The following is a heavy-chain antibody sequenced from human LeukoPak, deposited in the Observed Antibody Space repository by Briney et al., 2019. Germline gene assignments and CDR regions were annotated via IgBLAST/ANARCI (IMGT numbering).Heavy chain of an antibody. Sequence: GSLRLSCAASGFTFSSYWMSWVRQAPGKGLEWVANIKQDGSEKYYVDSVKGRFTISRDNAKNSLYLQMNSLRAEDTAVYYCARAGGGEPQGAFDIWGQGTMVTVSS. CDR2: IKQDGSEK. J-gene: IGHJ3*02. V-gene: IGHV3-7*03. CDR1: GFTFSSYW. CDR3: ARAGGGEPQGAFDI. D-gene: IGHD2-21*01.